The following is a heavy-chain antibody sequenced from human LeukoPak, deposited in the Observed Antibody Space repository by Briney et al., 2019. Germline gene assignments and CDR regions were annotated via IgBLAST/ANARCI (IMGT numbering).Heavy chain of an antibody. D-gene: IGHD2/OR15-2a*01. CDR1: GFTFTIYN. CDR2: ISYDGNKK. V-gene: IGHV3-30*03. J-gene: IGHJ4*02. Sequence: GGSLTLSCAASGFTFTIYNFHWARQAPGRWLQWVGNISYDGNKKYEDSVKGRITISRENSKNTLYLQMTSLRLEDTAVYCCGRDFPSSKPRFDWWGQGTLVTVSS. CDR3: GRDFPSSKPRFDW.